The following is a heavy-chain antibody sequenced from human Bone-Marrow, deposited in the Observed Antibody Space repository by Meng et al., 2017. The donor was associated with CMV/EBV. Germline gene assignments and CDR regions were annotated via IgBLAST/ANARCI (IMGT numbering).Heavy chain of an antibody. CDR3: ARDEGGSYPDYYFNN. Sequence: ASVKVSCKASGYTFTGYYMHWVRQAPGQGLEWMGWINPNSGGTNYAQKFQGRVTMTRDTSISTAYMELSRLRSDDTAVYYCARDEGGSYPDYYFNNWGHGTRVTVSS. J-gene: IGHJ4*01. CDR2: INPNSGGT. D-gene: IGHD1-26*01. CDR1: GYTFTGYY. V-gene: IGHV1-2*02.